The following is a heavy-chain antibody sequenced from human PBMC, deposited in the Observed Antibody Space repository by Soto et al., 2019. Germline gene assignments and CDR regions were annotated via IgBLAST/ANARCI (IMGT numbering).Heavy chain of an antibody. Sequence: PSETLTLTCTVSGGYISSSSNHWGWIRQTPRRGLDWIGSIYYSGSTYYNPSLKSRVTISVDTSKNQFSLKLSSVTAADTAVYYCARRGSGSYSDYWGQGTLVTVSS. CDR1: GGYISSSSNH. V-gene: IGHV4-39*01. CDR3: ARRGSGSYSDY. CDR2: IYYSGST. J-gene: IGHJ4*02. D-gene: IGHD3-10*01.